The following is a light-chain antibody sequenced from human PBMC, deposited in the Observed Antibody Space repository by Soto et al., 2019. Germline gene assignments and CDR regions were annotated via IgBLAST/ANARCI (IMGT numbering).Light chain of an antibody. CDR3: QQYNSYSPYT. CDR2: DAS. Sequence: DVQMTQSPSTLSASVGDRFTITCRASQTISNWLAWFQQKPGKAPKLLIYDASSLESGVPSRFSGSGSGTEFTLTISSLHPDDSATYYCQQYNSYSPYTFGQGTRLEIK. V-gene: IGKV1-5*01. CDR1: QTISNW. J-gene: IGKJ5*01.